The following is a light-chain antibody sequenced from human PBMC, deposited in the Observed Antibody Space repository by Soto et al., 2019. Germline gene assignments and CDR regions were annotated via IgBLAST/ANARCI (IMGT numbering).Light chain of an antibody. Sequence: QSALTQPASVSGSPGQSIAISCTGTSSDVGGYNFVSWYLQHPGKAPKLIIYDVNYRPSGVSNRFSGSKSGNTASLTISGLQAEDEADYYCSSYAVSSTPVVFGGGTKVTVL. J-gene: IGLJ2*01. CDR1: SSDVGGYNF. V-gene: IGLV2-14*01. CDR3: SSYAVSSTPVV. CDR2: DVN.